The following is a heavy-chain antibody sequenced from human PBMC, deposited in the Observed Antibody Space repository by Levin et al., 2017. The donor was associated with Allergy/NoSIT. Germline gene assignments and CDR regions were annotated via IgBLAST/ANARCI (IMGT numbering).Heavy chain of an antibody. Sequence: GGSLRLSCAASGFTFSSYWMHWVRQAPGKGLVWVSRINSDGSSTSYADSVKGRFTISRDNAKNTLYLQMNSLRAEDTAVYYCASSVDILTDWYFDLWGRGTLVTVSS. D-gene: IGHD3-9*01. J-gene: IGHJ2*01. CDR1: GFTFSSYW. CDR2: INSDGSST. CDR3: ASSVDILTDWYFDL. V-gene: IGHV3-74*01.